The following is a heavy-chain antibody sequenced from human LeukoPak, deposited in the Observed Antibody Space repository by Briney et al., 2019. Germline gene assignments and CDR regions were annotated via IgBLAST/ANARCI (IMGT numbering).Heavy chain of an antibody. D-gene: IGHD3-22*01. Sequence: GSLRLSCTASGFTFSDYYMSWIRQAPGKGLEWVSNIRSSGSAMYYADSVKGRFTISRDNAQNSLYLQMNSLGVEDTAVYYCARAPGGYYDSSGHFGYWLDPWGQGTLVTVSS. J-gene: IGHJ5*02. CDR1: GFTFSDYY. V-gene: IGHV3-11*04. CDR2: IRSSGSAM. CDR3: ARAPGGYYDSSGHFGYWLDP.